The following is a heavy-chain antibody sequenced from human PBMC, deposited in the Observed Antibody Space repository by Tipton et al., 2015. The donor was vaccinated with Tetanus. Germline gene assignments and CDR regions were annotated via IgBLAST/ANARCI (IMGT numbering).Heavy chain of an antibody. V-gene: IGHV1-69*04. J-gene: IGHJ6*02. Sequence: QSGAEVKKPGSSVKVSCKASGGTFSSYAISWVRQAPGQGLEWMGRIIPILGIANYAQKFQGRVTITADKSTSTAYMELRSLRSDDTAVYYCARILGYCSSTSCYESAEYYYYGMDVWGQGTTVTVSS. D-gene: IGHD2-2*01. CDR2: IIPILGIA. CDR1: GGTFSSYA. CDR3: ARILGYCSSTSCYESAEYYYYGMDV.